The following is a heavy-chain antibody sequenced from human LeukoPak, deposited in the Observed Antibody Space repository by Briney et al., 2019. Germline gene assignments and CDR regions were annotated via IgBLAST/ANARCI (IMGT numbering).Heavy chain of an antibody. D-gene: IGHD5-18*01. CDR3: ARARSSYGYGDAFDI. Sequence: SETLSLTCAVYGGSFSGYYWSWIRQPPGKGLEWIGEINHSGSTNYNPSLKSRVTILLHTSKNHFSLNLSSVTAADTAVYYCARARSSYGYGDAFDIWGQGTMVTVSS. CDR2: INHSGST. V-gene: IGHV4-34*01. CDR1: GGSFSGYY. J-gene: IGHJ3*02.